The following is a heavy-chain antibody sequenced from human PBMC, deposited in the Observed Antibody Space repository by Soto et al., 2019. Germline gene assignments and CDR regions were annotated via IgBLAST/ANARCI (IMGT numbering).Heavy chain of an antibody. CDR3: AKDLKVSGGFHGSLNYYYGMDV. D-gene: IGHD3-10*01. J-gene: IGHJ6*02. CDR1: GFSFSNHG. Sequence: GGSLRLSCAASGFSFSNHGMQWVRQAPGKGLEWVAVISYDGNVKYYTDSVKGRFTISRDNSQSTLFLQMDSMRPEDAAVYYCAKDLKVSGGFHGSLNYYYGMDVWGQGTTVTVSS. CDR2: ISYDGNVK. V-gene: IGHV3-30*18.